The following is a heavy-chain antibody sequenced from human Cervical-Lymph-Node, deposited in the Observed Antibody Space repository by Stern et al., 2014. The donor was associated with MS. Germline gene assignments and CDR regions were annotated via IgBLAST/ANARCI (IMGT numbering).Heavy chain of an antibody. CDR1: GGTFSTFD. CDR2: ISPLFGTT. J-gene: IGHJ4*02. CDR3: ARHQGGIAAN. D-gene: IGHD6-13*01. Sequence: QVQLVQSGAEVKKPGSSMKVSCKASGGTFSTFDIIWVRQAPGQGLELLGGISPLFGTTNYVQKFQGRVTMTADESTSTAYMELNSLRSEDTAVYYCARHQGGIAANWGKGTLVTVSS. V-gene: IGHV1-69*01.